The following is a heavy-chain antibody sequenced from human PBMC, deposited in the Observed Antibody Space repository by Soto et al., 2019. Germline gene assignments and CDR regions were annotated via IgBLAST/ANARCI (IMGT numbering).Heavy chain of an antibody. V-gene: IGHV4-34*01. Sequence: QVQLQQWGAGLLKPSETLSLTCAVYGGSFSGYYWSWIRQPPGKGLEWIGEINHSGSTNYNPSLKSRVTISVDTSKIQFSLKLSSVTAADTAVYYCARGPYCSSTSCYYPQYYYYYYMDVWGKGTTVTVSS. D-gene: IGHD2-2*01. CDR2: INHSGST. CDR1: GGSFSGYY. J-gene: IGHJ6*03. CDR3: ARGPYCSSTSCYYPQYYYYYYMDV.